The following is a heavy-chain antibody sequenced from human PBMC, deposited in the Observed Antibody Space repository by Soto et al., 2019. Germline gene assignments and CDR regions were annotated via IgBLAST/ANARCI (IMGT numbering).Heavy chain of an antibody. CDR1: GTSFSNSY. J-gene: IGHJ2*01. Sequence: QVQLQQWGAGLLKPSETLSLSCSVYGTSFSNSYWSWIRQAPGKGLEWLGEINHTGSTNYNPSLKSRVTISVDASKKEFSLKLRSVTAADTAVYYCARVGLLFPDLDLWGRGTLVSVSS. CDR3: ARVGLLFPDLDL. D-gene: IGHD2-21*02. V-gene: IGHV4-34*01. CDR2: INHTGST.